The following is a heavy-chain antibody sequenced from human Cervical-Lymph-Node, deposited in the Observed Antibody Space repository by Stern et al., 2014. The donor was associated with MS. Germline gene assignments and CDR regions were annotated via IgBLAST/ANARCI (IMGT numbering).Heavy chain of an antibody. D-gene: IGHD4-17*01. V-gene: IGHV3-30*04. CDR3: ARDRLDGDYVYYYGLDV. Sequence: EQLVASGGGVVRPGRSLRLSCATSGFTFSRYAVLWVRQAPGKGLECVAALSYDGSNKFYGDSVKGRFTISRDNSKNTLFLQMNNLRPEDSGVYHCARDRLDGDYVYYYGLDVWGQGTTVTVSS. CDR1: GFTFSRYA. J-gene: IGHJ6*02. CDR2: LSYDGSNK.